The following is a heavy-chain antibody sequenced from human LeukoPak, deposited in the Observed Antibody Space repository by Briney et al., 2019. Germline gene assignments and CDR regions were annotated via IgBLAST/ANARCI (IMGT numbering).Heavy chain of an antibody. V-gene: IGHV4-31*03. CDR2: IYYSGST. J-gene: IGHJ4*02. Sequence: SQTLSLTCTVSGGSISSGGYSWSWIRQHPGKGLEWIGYIYYSGSTYYNPSLKCRVTISVDTSKNQFSLKLSSVTAADTAVYYCARSWETSLDYWGQGTLVTVSS. CDR1: GGSISSGGYS. D-gene: IGHD1-26*01. CDR3: ARSWETSLDY.